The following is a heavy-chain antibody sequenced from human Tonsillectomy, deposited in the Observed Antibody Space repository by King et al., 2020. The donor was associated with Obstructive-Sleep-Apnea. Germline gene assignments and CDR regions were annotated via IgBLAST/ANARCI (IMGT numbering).Heavy chain of an antibody. CDR3: ARVFGEVAGLDY. CDR1: GYTFSGYG. Sequence: QLVQSGAEMKKPGASVKVSCKASGYTFSGYGISWVRQAPGQGLEWMGWINVYNGNTNHAQKLQGRGTMTTDTSTSTAYMERRSLRSDDTAVYYCARVFGEVAGLDYWGQGTLVTVSS. V-gene: IGHV1-18*01. J-gene: IGHJ4*02. CDR2: INVYNGNT. D-gene: IGHD6-19*01.